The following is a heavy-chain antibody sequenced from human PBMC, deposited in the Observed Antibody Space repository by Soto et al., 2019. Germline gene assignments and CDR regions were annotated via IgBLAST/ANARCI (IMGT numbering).Heavy chain of an antibody. D-gene: IGHD3-22*01. CDR2: IYYSGST. V-gene: IGHV4-61*08. CDR3: ASSMIVGEFDY. CDR1: GGSISSGGYY. Sequence: SETLSLTCTVSGGSISSGGYYWNWIRQHPGKGLEWIGYIYYSGSTNYNPSLKSRVTISVDTSKNQFSLKLSSVTAADTAVYYCASSMIVGEFDYWGQGTLVTVSS. J-gene: IGHJ4*02.